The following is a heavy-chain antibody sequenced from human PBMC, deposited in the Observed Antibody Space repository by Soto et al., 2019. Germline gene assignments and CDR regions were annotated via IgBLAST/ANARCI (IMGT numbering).Heavy chain of an antibody. V-gene: IGHV3-66*01. CDR1: GVTVSNNY. CDR2: IYSGGGT. Sequence: GRSLRLSCAASGVTVSNNYMTWVRQAPGKGLELVSLIYSGGGTYYADSVKGRFTISRDNSKNTVYLQMNSLRAEDTAVYYCARNLPVTTLGYWGQGTLVTVSS. D-gene: IGHD4-17*01. CDR3: ARNLPVTTLGY. J-gene: IGHJ4*02.